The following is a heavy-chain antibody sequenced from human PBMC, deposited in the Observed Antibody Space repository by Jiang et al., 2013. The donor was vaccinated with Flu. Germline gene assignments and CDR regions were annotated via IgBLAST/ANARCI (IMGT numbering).Heavy chain of an antibody. CDR3: ARGYDSSGYYLYYYYYGMDV. V-gene: IGHV3-7*03. Sequence: QDGSEKYYVDSVKGRFTISRDNAKNSLYLQMNSLRAEDTAVYYCARGYDSSGYYLYYYYYGMDVWGKGTTVTVSS. J-gene: IGHJ6*04. CDR2: QDGSEK. D-gene: IGHD3-22*01.